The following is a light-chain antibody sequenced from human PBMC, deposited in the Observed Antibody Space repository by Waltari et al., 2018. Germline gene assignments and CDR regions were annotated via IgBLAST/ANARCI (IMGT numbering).Light chain of an antibody. CDR1: QSVTRT. CDR3: QKYGTLPAT. Sequence: EIVLTQSPGTLSSSPGERVTLSCRASQSVTRTLAWYQQKPGQAPRLLIYDASTRATGIPDRFSGSGSGTDFSLTINRLEPEDFAVYYCQKYGTLPATFGQGTKVEIK. J-gene: IGKJ1*01. V-gene: IGKV3-20*01. CDR2: DAS.